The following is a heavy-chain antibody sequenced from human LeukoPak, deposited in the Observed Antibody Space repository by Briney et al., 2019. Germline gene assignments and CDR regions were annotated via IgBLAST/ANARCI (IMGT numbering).Heavy chain of an antibody. CDR3: AREDCSSTSCYTFDY. D-gene: IGHD2-2*02. V-gene: IGHV3-21*01. CDR2: ISSSSSYI. CDR1: GVTFSSYS. J-gene: IGHJ4*02. Sequence: GGSLRLSCAASGVTFSSYSMNWVRQAPGKGLEWVSSISSSSSYIYYADSVKGRFTISRDNAKNSLYLQMNSLRAEDTAVYYCAREDCSSTSCYTFDYWGQGTLVTVSS.